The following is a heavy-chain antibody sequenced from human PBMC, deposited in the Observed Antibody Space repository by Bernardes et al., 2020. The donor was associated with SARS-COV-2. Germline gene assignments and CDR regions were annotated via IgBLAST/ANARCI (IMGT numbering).Heavy chain of an antibody. D-gene: IGHD3-3*01. Sequence: SETLSLTCTVSGGSISSYYWSWIRQPPGKGLEWIGYIYYSGSTNYNPSLKSRVTISVDTSKNQFSLKLSSVTAADTAVYYCARSRITIFEVVIIGWFDPWGQGTLVTVSS. CDR1: GGSISSYY. CDR2: IYYSGST. J-gene: IGHJ5*02. V-gene: IGHV4-59*01. CDR3: ARSRITIFEVVIIGWFDP.